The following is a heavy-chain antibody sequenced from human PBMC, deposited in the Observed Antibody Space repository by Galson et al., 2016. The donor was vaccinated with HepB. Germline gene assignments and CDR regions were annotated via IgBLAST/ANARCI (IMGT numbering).Heavy chain of an antibody. CDR1: GASASSHY. D-gene: IGHD1-26*01. V-gene: IGHV4-39*01. J-gene: IGHJ6*02. Sequence: SETLSLTCSVSGASASSHYWGWIRQPPGKGLEWIGSMYYSGSTNYNPSLKSRVTISVDTAKNQFPLKLESVTAADTAVYYCARHPPSGYYYYGLDVWGQGTTVTVSS. CDR2: MYYSGST. CDR3: ARHPPSGYYYYGLDV.